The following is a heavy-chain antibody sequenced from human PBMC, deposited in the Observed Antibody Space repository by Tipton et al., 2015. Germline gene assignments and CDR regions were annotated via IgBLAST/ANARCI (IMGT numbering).Heavy chain of an antibody. Sequence: TLSLTCTVSGGSISSTSDYWGWIRQSPGKGLEWIGSIYYSGTTYYNLSLKSRVTISVDRSKNQFSLNLTSVTAADTAVYYCARESRQGYYPNTGYYGYWGHGTLVTVSS. CDR2: IYYSGTT. CDR1: GGSISSTSDY. CDR3: ARESRQGYYPNTGYYGY. J-gene: IGHJ4*01. V-gene: IGHV4-39*02. D-gene: IGHD3-9*01.